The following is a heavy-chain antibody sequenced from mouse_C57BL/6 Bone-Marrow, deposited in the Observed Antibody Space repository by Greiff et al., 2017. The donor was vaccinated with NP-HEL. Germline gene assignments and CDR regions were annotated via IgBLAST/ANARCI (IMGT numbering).Heavy chain of an antibody. J-gene: IGHJ3*01. Sequence: EVKLVESGGGLVQPGESLKLSCESNEYEFPSHDMSWVRKTPEKRLELVAAINSDGGSTYYPDNMERRFIISRDNTNKTPYLQMSSLRSENTALYYCARLSYYDSPWFAYWGQGTLVTVSA. D-gene: IGHD1-1*01. CDR3: ARLSYYDSPWFAY. CDR1: EYEFPSHD. CDR2: INSDGGST. V-gene: IGHV5-2*01.